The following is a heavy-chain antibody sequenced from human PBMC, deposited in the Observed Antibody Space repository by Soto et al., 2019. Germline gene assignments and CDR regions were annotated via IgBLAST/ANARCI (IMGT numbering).Heavy chain of an antibody. CDR1: GFTFSSYA. V-gene: IGHV3-23*01. Sequence: SGGSLRLSCAASGFTFSSYAMSWVRQAPGKGLEWVSAISGSGGSTYYADSVKGRFTISRDNSKNTLYLQMNSLRAEDTAVYYCAKDKLNLSLEWFVKYYFDYWGQGTLVTVSS. CDR3: AKDKLNLSLEWFVKYYFDY. D-gene: IGHD3-3*01. J-gene: IGHJ4*02. CDR2: ISGSGGST.